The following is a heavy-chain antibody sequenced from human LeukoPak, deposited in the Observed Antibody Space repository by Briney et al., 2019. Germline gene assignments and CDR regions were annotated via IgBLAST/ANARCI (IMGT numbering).Heavy chain of an antibody. CDR2: LHPNSGTA. CDR1: GYTFTSYD. Sequence: GASVKVSCKASGYTFTSYDINWVRQATGQGLEWMGWLHPNSGTAGYAQNFQGRVTITGDTSMSTAYMELSSLRSEDTAVYYCARVTSGFWTGYYDPFDIWGQGTMVTVSS. V-gene: IGHV1-8*03. D-gene: IGHD3/OR15-3a*01. J-gene: IGHJ3*02. CDR3: ARVTSGFWTGYYDPFDI.